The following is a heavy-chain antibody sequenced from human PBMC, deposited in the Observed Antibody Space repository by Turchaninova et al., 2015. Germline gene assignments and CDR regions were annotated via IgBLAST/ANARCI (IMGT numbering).Heavy chain of an antibody. D-gene: IGHD6-13*01. CDR1: GYSISSGYY. V-gene: IGHV4-38-2*02. J-gene: IGHJ5*02. CDR2: IFHDGTT. Sequence: QVQLQESGPGLVKPSETLSLTCTVSGYSISSGYYWGWIRLPPGEGLAWFGIIFHDGTTYYTPSLRRRVTMYVDTSKNQLSLTVNSVAAADTAVYFCAGDAHSSSWTRWVDPWGQGTLVTVSS. CDR3: AGDAHSSSWTRWVDP.